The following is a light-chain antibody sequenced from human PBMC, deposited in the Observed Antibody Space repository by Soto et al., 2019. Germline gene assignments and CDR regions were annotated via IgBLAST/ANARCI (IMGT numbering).Light chain of an antibody. CDR2: DVS. CDR3: SSYARNRDVL. Sequence: QSVLAQPASVSGSPGQSLTISCTGTSSDVGGYNFVSWYQQYPGKAPKLMIYDVSSRPSGISTRVSGSKSGNTASLTISGLQAEDEADYYCSSYARNRDVLFGGGTKLTVL. CDR1: SSDVGGYNF. V-gene: IGLV2-14*03. J-gene: IGLJ2*01.